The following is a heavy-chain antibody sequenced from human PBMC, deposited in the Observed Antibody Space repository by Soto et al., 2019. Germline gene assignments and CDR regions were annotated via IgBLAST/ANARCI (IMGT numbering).Heavy chain of an antibody. CDR1: GYTFTGYY. D-gene: IGHD6-6*01. CDR2: INPNSGDT. CDR3: ARSLSTIGGRPDS. J-gene: IGHJ4*02. V-gene: IGHV1-2*02. Sequence: QVQLVQSGAEVKKPGASVKVSCKASGYTFTGYYMHWVRQAPGQWLEWMGWINPNSGDTKYAQKFQGRVTRTRDTSTRTAYMEVSRLTSDDTAVYYCARSLSTIGGRPDSWGQGTLVTVAS.